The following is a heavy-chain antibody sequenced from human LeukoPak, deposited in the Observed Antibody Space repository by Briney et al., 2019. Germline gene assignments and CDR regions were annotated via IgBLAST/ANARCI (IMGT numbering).Heavy chain of an antibody. CDR3: ARVGGEYQLRPNWFDP. V-gene: IGHV1-18*01. J-gene: IGHJ5*02. CDR1: GYTFTSYG. Sequence: ASVKVSCKASGYTFTSYGISWVRQAPGQGLEWMGWISAYNGNTNYAQKLQGRVTMTRNTSISTAYMELSSLRSEDTAVYYCARVGGEYQLRPNWFDPWGQGTLVTVSS. D-gene: IGHD2-2*01. CDR2: ISAYNGNT.